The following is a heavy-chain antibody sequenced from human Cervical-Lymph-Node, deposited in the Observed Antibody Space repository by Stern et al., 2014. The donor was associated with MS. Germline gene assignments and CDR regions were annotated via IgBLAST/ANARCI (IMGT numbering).Heavy chain of an antibody. CDR2: ISYDGRVK. CDR3: AKGGSGSYLD. J-gene: IGHJ4*02. D-gene: IGHD1-26*01. Sequence: VQLVESGGGVVQPGRSLRLSCAASGFVFRRYALHWVRQAPGKGLEWVALISYDGRVKYYTDSVKGRFTVSRDNSNNTVDLEMNSLRLEDTAVYYCAKGGSGSYLDWGQGSLVTVSS. CDR1: GFVFRRYA. V-gene: IGHV3-30*04.